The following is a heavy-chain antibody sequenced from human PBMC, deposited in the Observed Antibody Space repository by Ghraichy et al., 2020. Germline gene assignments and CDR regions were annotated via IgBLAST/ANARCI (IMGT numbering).Heavy chain of an antibody. V-gene: IGHV1-2*06. D-gene: IGHD3-10*01. J-gene: IGHJ4*02. CDR3: AREHITMVRGVMGY. Sequence: ASVKVSCKASGYTFTGYYMHWVRQAPGQGLEWIGRINPNSGGTNYAQKFQGRVTMTRDTSISTAYMELSRLRSDDTAVYYCAREHITMVRGVMGYWGQGTLVTVSS. CDR1: GYTFTGYY. CDR2: INPNSGGT.